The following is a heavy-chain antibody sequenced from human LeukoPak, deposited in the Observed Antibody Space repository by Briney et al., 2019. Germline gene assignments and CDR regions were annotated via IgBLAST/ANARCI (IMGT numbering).Heavy chain of an antibody. J-gene: IGHJ6*02. D-gene: IGHD6-19*01. Sequence: GSSVKVSCKASGGTLSSYAISWVRQAPGQGLEWMGRIIPILGIANYAQKFQGRVTITADKSTSTAYMELSSLRSEDTAVYYCAREGAVAGKWAYYYGMDVWGQGTTVTVSS. CDR2: IIPILGIA. CDR1: GGTLSSYA. V-gene: IGHV1-69*04. CDR3: AREGAVAGKWAYYYGMDV.